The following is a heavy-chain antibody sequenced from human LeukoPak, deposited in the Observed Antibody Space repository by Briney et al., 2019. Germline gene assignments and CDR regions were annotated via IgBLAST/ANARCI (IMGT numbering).Heavy chain of an antibody. J-gene: IGHJ4*02. D-gene: IGHD3-9*01. CDR3: AKDSSRYFDWLSFTDFGLDY. CDR2: ISYDGRNK. CDR1: GFTFSNYG. V-gene: IGHV3-30*18. Sequence: GGSLRLSCAASGFTFSNYGMHWVRQAPGKGLEWVAVISYDGRNKFYADSVKDRFTISRDNSKNTLYLQMNSLRAEDAASHYCAKDSSRYFDWLSFTDFGLDYWGQGTLVTVSS.